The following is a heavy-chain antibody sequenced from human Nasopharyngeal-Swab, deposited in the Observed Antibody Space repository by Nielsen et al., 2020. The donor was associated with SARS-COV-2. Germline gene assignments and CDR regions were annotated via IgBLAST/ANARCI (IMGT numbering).Heavy chain of an antibody. V-gene: IGHV5-51*01. Sequence: GGSLRLSCKGSGYSFTSYWIGWVRQMPGKGLEWIGIIYPGDSDTRYSPSFQGQVTISADKSISTAYLQWSSLKASDTAMYYCASPRGVGGIDAFDIWGRGTMVTVSS. J-gene: IGHJ3*02. CDR2: IYPGDSDT. CDR3: ASPRGVGGIDAFDI. D-gene: IGHD1-26*01. CDR1: GYSFTSYW.